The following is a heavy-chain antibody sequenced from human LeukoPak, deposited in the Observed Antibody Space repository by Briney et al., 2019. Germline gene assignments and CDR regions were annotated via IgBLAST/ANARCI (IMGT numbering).Heavy chain of an antibody. CDR1: GPRFSDSY. Sequence: GSLRLSCVASGPRFSDSYMSWIRQAPGKGLEWLAYMTNGGYITKYADSVKGRFTISRDNAKNFLYLQMNSLRADDTAVYYCARGGERYAFDVWGQGTMVTVSS. J-gene: IGHJ3*01. CDR2: MTNGGYIT. CDR3: ARGGERYAFDV. V-gene: IGHV3-11*05.